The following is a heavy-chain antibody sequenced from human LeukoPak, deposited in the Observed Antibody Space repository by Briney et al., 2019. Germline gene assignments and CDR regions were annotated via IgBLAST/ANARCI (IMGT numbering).Heavy chain of an antibody. J-gene: IGHJ6*02. D-gene: IGHD2-15*01. CDR1: GYTFTSYA. CDR3: ARGPRYCSGGSCKLSPDYYGMDV. V-gene: IGHV1-3*01. Sequence: ASVKVSCKASGYTFTSYAMHWVRQARGQRLEWMGWINAGNGNTKYSQKFQGRVTITRDTSASTAYMELSSLRSEDTAVYYCARGPRYCSGGSCKLSPDYYGMDVWGQGTTVTVSS. CDR2: INAGNGNT.